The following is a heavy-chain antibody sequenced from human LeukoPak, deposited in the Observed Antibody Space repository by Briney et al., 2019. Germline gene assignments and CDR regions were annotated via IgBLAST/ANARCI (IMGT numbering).Heavy chain of an antibody. CDR1: GFTFSRHG. J-gene: IGHJ4*02. D-gene: IGHD3-3*01. CDR3: ARDRAWNYFDY. Sequence: GGSLRLSCAPSGFTFSRHGMHWVRQAPGKGLEWVAIISNDGSRKYYAHSVEGRFTISRDNSKNTLYLQMDSLRAEVTAVYYCARDRAWNYFDYWGQGTLVTVSS. CDR2: ISNDGSRK. V-gene: IGHV3-30*03.